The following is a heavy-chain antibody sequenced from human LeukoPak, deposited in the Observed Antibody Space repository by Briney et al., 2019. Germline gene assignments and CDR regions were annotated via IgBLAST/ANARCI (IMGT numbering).Heavy chain of an antibody. Sequence: GASVKVSCTASGYTFSSYGISWVRQSPGQGLEWMGWISAYNGNTNYAQKLQGRVTMTTDTSTSTAYMELRSLRSDDTAVYYCAYSYDTDAFDIWGQGTMVTVSS. CDR2: ISAYNGNT. CDR3: AYSYDTDAFDI. D-gene: IGHD2-21*01. J-gene: IGHJ3*02. CDR1: GYTFSSYG. V-gene: IGHV1-18*01.